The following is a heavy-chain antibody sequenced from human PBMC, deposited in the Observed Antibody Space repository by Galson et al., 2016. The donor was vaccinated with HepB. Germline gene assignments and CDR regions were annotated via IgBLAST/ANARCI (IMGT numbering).Heavy chain of an antibody. V-gene: IGHV3-33*08. Sequence: SLRLSCAASGFTFTSHWMHWVRQAPGKGLEWVAVIWYDGSVKYYAASVKGRFTISRDNSKNTLYLELNSLRADDTAVYYCTRERAPGEGRNDVDYWGQGTLVTVSS. D-gene: IGHD1-1*01. CDR2: IWYDGSVK. J-gene: IGHJ4*02. CDR1: GFTFTSHW. CDR3: TRERAPGEGRNDVDY.